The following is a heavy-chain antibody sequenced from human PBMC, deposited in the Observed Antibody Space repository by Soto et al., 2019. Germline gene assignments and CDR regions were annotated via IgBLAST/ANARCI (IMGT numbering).Heavy chain of an antibody. CDR1: GGSFNNYC. CDR3: ARGDYGQYDAYNWFDP. J-gene: IGHJ5*02. V-gene: IGHV4-34*02. Sequence: QVRLQQWGAGLVRPSETLSLTCAVYGGSFNNYCWSWIRQPPGKGLEWIGEVCPGGRTNYSPTLKREVRIAVAGYTNQFSLRLTAVTVADTAVYYCARGDYGQYDAYNWFDPWGQGNLVIVAS. CDR2: VCPGGRT. D-gene: IGHD3-10*01.